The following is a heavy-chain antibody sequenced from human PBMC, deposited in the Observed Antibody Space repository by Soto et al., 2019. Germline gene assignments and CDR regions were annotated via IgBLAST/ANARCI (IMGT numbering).Heavy chain of an antibody. CDR2: INHSGNT. V-gene: IGHV4-34*01. CDR1: GGSFNAYY. D-gene: IGHD2-21*01. CDR3: ARVVVGPTNWFDP. Sequence: LETLSLTCAVYGGSFNAYYWSWIRQPPGKGLEWIGEINHSGNTNYNSALKSRVTISVDTPKNQFSLNLTSVTAADTAVYYCARVVVGPTNWFDPWGQGTLVTVSS. J-gene: IGHJ5*02.